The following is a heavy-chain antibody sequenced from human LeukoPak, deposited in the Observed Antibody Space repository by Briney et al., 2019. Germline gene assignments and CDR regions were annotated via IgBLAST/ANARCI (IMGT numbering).Heavy chain of an antibody. Sequence: SQTPSLTCAISGDSVSSNSTAWNWIRQSPSRGLEWLGRTYYRSKWYYDYAVAVKSRISINPDTSKNQFSLQLSSVTPEDTAVYYCARDPVGGSTIFDYWGQGTLVTVSS. V-gene: IGHV6-1*01. CDR1: GDSVSSNSTA. J-gene: IGHJ4*02. D-gene: IGHD1-26*01. CDR3: ARDPVGGSTIFDY. CDR2: TYYRSKWYY.